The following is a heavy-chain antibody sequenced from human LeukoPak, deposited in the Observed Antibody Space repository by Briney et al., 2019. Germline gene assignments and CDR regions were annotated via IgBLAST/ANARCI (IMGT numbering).Heavy chain of an antibody. CDR3: ARVVAVAGRAFDI. CDR1: GFTFSSYA. D-gene: IGHD6-19*01. V-gene: IGHV3-21*01. CDR2: ISSSSSYI. J-gene: IGHJ3*02. Sequence: GGSLRLSCAASGFTFSSYAMNWVRQAPGKGLEWVSSISSSSSYIYYADSVKGRFTISRDNAKNSLYLQMNSLRAEDTAVYYCARVVAVAGRAFDIWGQGTMVTVSS.